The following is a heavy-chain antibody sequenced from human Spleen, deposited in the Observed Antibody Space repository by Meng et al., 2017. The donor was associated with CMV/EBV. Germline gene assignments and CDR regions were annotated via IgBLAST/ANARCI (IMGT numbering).Heavy chain of an antibody. J-gene: IGHJ6*02. CDR3: TTDRRQSESPTLYYYYGMDI. V-gene: IGHV3-15*01. D-gene: IGHD1-1*01. Sequence: GESLKISCAASGFTFSNAWMSWVRQAPGKGLEWVGRIKSKTDGGTTDYAAPVKGRFTISRDDSKNTLYLQMNSLKTEDTAVYYCTTDRRQSESPTLYYYYGMDIWGQGTTVTVSS. CDR2: IKSKTDGGTT. CDR1: GFTFSNAW.